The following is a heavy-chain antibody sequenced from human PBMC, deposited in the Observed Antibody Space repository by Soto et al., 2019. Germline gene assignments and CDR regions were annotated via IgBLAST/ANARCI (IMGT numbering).Heavy chain of an antibody. D-gene: IGHD4-17*01. Sequence: EEQLVESGGGSVQPGRSLRLSCTGSGFTFGDYAVTWFRQAPGKGLEWVGFIRSKGYGGTTEYAASVAGRFSISRDDSKSIAYLQMDSLRIEDTALYFCTRDWRVTVTTTFLWGQGTLVTVSA. J-gene: IGHJ4*02. V-gene: IGHV3-49*03. CDR1: GFTFGDYA. CDR2: IRSKGYGGTT. CDR3: TRDWRVTVTTTFL.